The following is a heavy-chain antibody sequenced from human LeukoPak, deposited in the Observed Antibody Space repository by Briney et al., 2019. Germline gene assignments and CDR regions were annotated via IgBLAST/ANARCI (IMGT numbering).Heavy chain of an antibody. D-gene: IGHD3-22*01. CDR2: TYYSGST. Sequence: SETLSLTCTASGVSISSGDYYWSWIRQPPGKGLEWIGYTYYSGSTYYNPSLKSRVTISVDTSKNQFSLKLSSVTAADTAVYYCARPYYYDSRIDPWGQGTRVTVSS. V-gene: IGHV4-30-4*01. CDR1: GVSISSGDYY. J-gene: IGHJ5*02. CDR3: ARPYYYDSRIDP.